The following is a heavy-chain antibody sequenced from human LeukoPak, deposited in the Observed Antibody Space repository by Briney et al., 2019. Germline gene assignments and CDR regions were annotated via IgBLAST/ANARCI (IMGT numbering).Heavy chain of an antibody. CDR2: IWYDGSIK. V-gene: IGHV3-33*01. CDR3: ARGQQLVKTD. J-gene: IGHJ4*02. CDR1: GFNFSTYG. D-gene: IGHD6-13*01. Sequence: GGSLRLSCAASGFNFSTYGMHWVRRAPGKGLEWVAVIWYDGSIKNYADSVKGRFTISRDNSKNTVYLQMDSLRAEDTALYYYARGQQLVKTDWGQGTLVTVSS.